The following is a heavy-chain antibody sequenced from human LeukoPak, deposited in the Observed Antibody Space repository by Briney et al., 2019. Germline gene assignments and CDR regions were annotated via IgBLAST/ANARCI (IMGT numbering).Heavy chain of an antibody. D-gene: IGHD5-18*01. CDR1: GYTFTGYY. Sequence: ASVKVSCKASGYTFTGYYMHWVRQAPGQGLEGMGWINPNSGGTNYAQKFKGRFTMTRDTSISTAYMELSRLRSDDTAVYYCARRVTGYSYGSGHYYYYMDVWGKGTTVTVSS. J-gene: IGHJ6*03. CDR2: INPNSGGT. CDR3: ARRVTGYSYGSGHYYYYMDV. V-gene: IGHV1-2*02.